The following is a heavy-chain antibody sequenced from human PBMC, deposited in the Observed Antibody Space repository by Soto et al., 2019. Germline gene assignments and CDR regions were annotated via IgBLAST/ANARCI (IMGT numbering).Heavy chain of an antibody. Sequence: GGSLRLSCAASGFTFNTYAMTWVRQAPGKGLEWVGAISPTGGTTYYADSVKGRFTMSRDNSKNTLYLQMNSLRSEDTALYYCAKGAERAFLNWFDPWGLGTLVTVSS. CDR1: GFTFNTYA. CDR3: AKGAERAFLNWFDP. J-gene: IGHJ5*02. CDR2: ISPTGGTT. V-gene: IGHV3-23*01. D-gene: IGHD3-3*02.